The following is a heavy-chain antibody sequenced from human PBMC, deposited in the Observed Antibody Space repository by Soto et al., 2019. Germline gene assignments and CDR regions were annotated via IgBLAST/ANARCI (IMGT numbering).Heavy chain of an antibody. J-gene: IGHJ4*02. CDR1: GGSINSLH. CDR3: ARLRTGTTEYFDY. CDR2: IYYSGST. D-gene: IGHD1-1*01. Sequence: QVQLQESGPGLVKPSETLSLTCTVSGGSINSLHWSWIRQPPGKGLEWMGYIYYSGSTTYNPYLKGRLTISVDTSKNQFSLQLSSVTAADTAVYDCARLRTGTTEYFDYWGRGTLVTVSS. V-gene: IGHV4-59*08.